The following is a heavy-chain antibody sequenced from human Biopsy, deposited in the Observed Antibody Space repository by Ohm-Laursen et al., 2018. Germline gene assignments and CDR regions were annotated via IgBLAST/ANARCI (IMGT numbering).Heavy chain of an antibody. D-gene: IGHD3-22*01. Sequence: SETLSLTCPVSGDSISSSTYYWGWIRQPPGKGLEWIGTIRNTYFRTSLKSRVTMSVDTSKNHFSLRLRSVTPADTAIYYCARDRGYYSDRTVPGYFDLWGRGTLVTVSS. CDR3: ARDRGYYSDRTVPGYFDL. CDR1: GDSISSSTYY. CDR2: IRNT. V-gene: IGHV4-39*02. J-gene: IGHJ2*01.